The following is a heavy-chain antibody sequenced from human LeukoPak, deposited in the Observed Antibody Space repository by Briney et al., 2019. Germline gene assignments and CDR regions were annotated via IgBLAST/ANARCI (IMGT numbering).Heavy chain of an antibody. CDR3: AREDSYYYGSGSYPFDY. CDR1: GFTFSSYS. D-gene: IGHD3-10*01. CDR2: ISSSSSNI. V-gene: IGHV3-21*01. Sequence: GGSLRLSCAASGFTFSSYSMNWVRQAPGKGLEWVSSISSSSSNIYYADSVKGRFTISRDNAKNSLYLQMNSLRAEDTAVYYCAREDSYYYGSGSYPFDYWGQGTLVTVSS. J-gene: IGHJ4*02.